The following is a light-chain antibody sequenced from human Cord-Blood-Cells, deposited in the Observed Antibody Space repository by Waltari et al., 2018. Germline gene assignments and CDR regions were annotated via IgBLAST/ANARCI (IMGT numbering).Light chain of an antibody. CDR3: QQYNSYSPWT. CDR1: QSISSG. Sequence: DIQMTQSPSTLSASVGDRVTITCRASQSISSGLAWYQQKPGKAPKLLIYKASSLESGVPSRFSGSGSGTEFTLTISSLQPDDFATYYCQQYNSYSPWTFGQGTKLEIK. CDR2: KAS. V-gene: IGKV1-5*03. J-gene: IGKJ2*02.